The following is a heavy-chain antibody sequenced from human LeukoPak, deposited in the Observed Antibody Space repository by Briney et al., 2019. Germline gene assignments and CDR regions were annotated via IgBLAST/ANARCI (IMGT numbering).Heavy chain of an antibody. D-gene: IGHD5-12*01. CDR1: GFTFSSYW. CDR2: INSDGSIT. J-gene: IGHJ4*02. CDR3: ARVRATFSPHFDN. V-gene: IGHV3-74*01. Sequence: GGSLRLSCAASGFTFSSYWMHWVRQAPGKGLMWVSRINSDGSITNYADSVKGRFTISRDNAKNTLYLQMNRLRAEDTAVYYCARVRATFSPHFDNWGQGTLVTVSS.